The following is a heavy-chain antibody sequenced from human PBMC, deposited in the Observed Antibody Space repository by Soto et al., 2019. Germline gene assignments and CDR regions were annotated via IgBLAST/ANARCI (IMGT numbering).Heavy chain of an antibody. D-gene: IGHD2-15*01. CDR2: ISSTGGGT. J-gene: IGHJ4*02. CDR3: AKGHDIVVVPTVDY. Sequence: GGSLRLSCAASGFTFNNYVMSWVRQAPGKGLEWVSGISSTGGGTYYADPVKGRSTISRDNSKNTLYLQMNNLRAGDTALYYCAKGHDIVVVPTVDYWGQGTLVTVS. CDR1: GFTFNNYV. V-gene: IGHV3-23*01.